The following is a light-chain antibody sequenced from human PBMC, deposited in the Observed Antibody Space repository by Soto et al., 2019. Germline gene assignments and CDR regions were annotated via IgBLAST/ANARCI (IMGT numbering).Light chain of an antibody. V-gene: IGKV4-1*01. CDR1: QSVLYSSNNKNY. J-gene: IGKJ1*01. Sequence: DIVMTQSPDSLAVSLGERATINCKSSQSVLYSSNNKNYLAWYQQKPGQPPKLLIYWASTRESGVPDRFSGSGYGTDFTLTISILQAEDVAVYYCQQYYSTPRTFGQGTKVEIK. CDR3: QQYYSTPRT. CDR2: WAS.